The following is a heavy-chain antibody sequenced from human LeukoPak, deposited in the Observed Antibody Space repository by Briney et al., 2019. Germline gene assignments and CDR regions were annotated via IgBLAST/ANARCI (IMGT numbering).Heavy chain of an antibody. CDR1: GYTFTGYY. CDR3: ARDRSDSSGYYHDY. Sequence: ASVKVSCKASGYTFTGYYMHWVRQAPGQGLERMGWINPNSGGTNYAQKFQGRVTMTRDTSISTAYMELSRLRPDDTAVYYCARDRSDSSGYYHDYWGQGTLVTVSS. D-gene: IGHD3-22*01. CDR2: INPNSGGT. J-gene: IGHJ4*02. V-gene: IGHV1-2*02.